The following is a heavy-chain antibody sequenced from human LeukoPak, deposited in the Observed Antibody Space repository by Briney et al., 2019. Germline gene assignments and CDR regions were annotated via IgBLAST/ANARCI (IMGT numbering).Heavy chain of an antibody. V-gene: IGHV3-21*04. CDR3: ASTSYDSSGYYV. CDR2: ISSSSSYI. CDR1: GFTFSSYS. Sequence: GGSLRLSCAASGFTFSSYSMNWVRQAPGKGLEWVSSISSSSSYIYYADSVKGRFTISRDNAKNSLYLQMNSLRSEDTAVYYCASTSYDSSGYYVWGQGTLVTVSS. J-gene: IGHJ4*02. D-gene: IGHD3-22*01.